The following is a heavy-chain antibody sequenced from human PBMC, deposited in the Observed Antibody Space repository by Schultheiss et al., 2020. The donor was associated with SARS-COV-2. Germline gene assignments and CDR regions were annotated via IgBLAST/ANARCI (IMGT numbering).Heavy chain of an antibody. D-gene: IGHD3-10*01. J-gene: IGHJ4*02. CDR3: ARGVTDYYGSGRHFDY. CDR1: GYSFTSYW. V-gene: IGHV5-51*01. Sequence: GESLKISCKGSGYSFTSYWIGWVRQMPGKGLEWMGIIYPGDSDTRYSPSFQGHVTISADKSISTAYLQWSSLKASDTAMYYCARGVTDYYGSGRHFDYWGQGTLVTVSS. CDR2: IYPGDSDT.